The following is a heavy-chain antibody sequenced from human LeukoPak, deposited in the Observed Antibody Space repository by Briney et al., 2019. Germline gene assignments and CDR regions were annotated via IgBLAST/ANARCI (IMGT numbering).Heavy chain of an antibody. Sequence: ASVKVSCXVSGYTLTALSMHWVRQAHGKGLEWMGGFDPEDGETIYAQKFQGRVTMTEDTSTDTAYMELSSLRSEDTAEYYCATVRYYDSSGYSRYYYYYMDVWGKGTTVTVSS. CDR3: ATVRYYDSSGYSRYYYYYMDV. V-gene: IGHV1-24*01. J-gene: IGHJ6*03. CDR1: GYTLTALS. CDR2: FDPEDGET. D-gene: IGHD3-22*01.